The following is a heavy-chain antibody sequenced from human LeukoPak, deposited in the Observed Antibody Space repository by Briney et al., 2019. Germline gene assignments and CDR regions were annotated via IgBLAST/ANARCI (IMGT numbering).Heavy chain of an antibody. V-gene: IGHV3-11*01. Sequence: GGSLRLSCAASGFTFSDYYMSWIRQAPGKGLEWVSYISSSGSTIYYADSVKGRFTISRGNAKNSLYLQMNSLRAEDTAVYYCARDSRRYCSSTSCYGLYYYGMDVWGQGTTVTASS. D-gene: IGHD2-2*01. CDR2: ISSSGSTI. CDR3: ARDSRRYCSSTSCYGLYYYGMDV. CDR1: GFTFSDYY. J-gene: IGHJ6*02.